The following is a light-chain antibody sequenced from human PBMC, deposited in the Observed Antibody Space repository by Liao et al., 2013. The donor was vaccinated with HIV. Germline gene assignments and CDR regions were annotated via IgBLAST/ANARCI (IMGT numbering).Light chain of an antibody. J-gene: IGLJ1*01. CDR1: TLGDKY. Sequence: SYELTQPPSVSVSPGQTAIITCSGDTLGDKYACWYQQKPGQSPVVVIKGPSGIPERFSGSNSGNTATLTISGTQAMDEADYYCQAWDSSTAHYVFGTGTKVTVL. CDR3: QAWDSSTAHYV. V-gene: IGLV3-1*01.